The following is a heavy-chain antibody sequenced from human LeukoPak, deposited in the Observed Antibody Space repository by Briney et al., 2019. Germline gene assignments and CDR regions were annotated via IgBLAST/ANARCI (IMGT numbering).Heavy chain of an antibody. Sequence: GGSLRLSCAASGFTFSSYGTHWVRQAPGKGLEWVAVIWYDGSNKYYADSVKGRFTISRGNSKNTLYLQMNSLRAEDTAVYYCARDRIAVAGTHWFDPWGQGTLVTVSS. CDR1: GFTFSSYG. CDR2: IWYDGSNK. CDR3: ARDRIAVAGTHWFDP. J-gene: IGHJ5*02. D-gene: IGHD6-19*01. V-gene: IGHV3-33*01.